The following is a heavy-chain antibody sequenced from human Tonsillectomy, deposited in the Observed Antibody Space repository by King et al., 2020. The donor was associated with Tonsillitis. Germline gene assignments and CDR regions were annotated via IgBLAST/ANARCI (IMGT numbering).Heavy chain of an antibody. J-gene: IGHJ4*02. CDR1: GGSISSYY. V-gene: IGHV4-4*07. CDR3: ARDQHYYDSSGYYSVYFDY. CDR2: IYTSGST. D-gene: IGHD3-22*01. Sequence: QLQESGPGLVKPSETLSLTCTVSGGSISSYYWSWIRQPAGKGLEWIGRIYTSGSTNYNPSLKSRVTMSVDTPKNQFSLKLSSVTAADTAVYYCARDQHYYDSSGYYSVYFDYWGQGTLVTVSS.